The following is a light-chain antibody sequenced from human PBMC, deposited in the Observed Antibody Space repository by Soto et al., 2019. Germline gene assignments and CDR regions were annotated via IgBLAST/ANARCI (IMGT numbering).Light chain of an antibody. V-gene: IGLV2-14*01. J-gene: IGLJ1*01. Sequence: QSVLTKPASVSGSPGQSITISCTGTSSDVGGYNYVSWYQQHPGKAPKLMIYEVSNRLSGVSNRFSGSKSGNTASLTISGLQAEDEADYYCTSYTSRITYVFGTGTKLTVL. CDR2: EVS. CDR1: SSDVGGYNY. CDR3: TSYTSRITYV.